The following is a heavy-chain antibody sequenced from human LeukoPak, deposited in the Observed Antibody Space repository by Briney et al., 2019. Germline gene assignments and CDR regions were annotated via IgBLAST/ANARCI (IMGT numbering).Heavy chain of an antibody. Sequence: ASVKVSCKASGYTFTSYGISWVRQAPGQGLEWMGSISGNNGNTNYAQKPQGRVTMTTDTSTSTAYMELRSLRSDDTAVYYCARDPPWQLVRYFDYWGRGTLVTVSS. D-gene: IGHD1-1*01. CDR2: ISGNNGNT. CDR1: GYTFTSYG. J-gene: IGHJ4*02. CDR3: ARDPPWQLVRYFDY. V-gene: IGHV1-18*01.